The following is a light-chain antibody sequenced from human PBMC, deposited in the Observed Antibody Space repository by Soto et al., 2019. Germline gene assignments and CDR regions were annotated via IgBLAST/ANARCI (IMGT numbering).Light chain of an antibody. CDR1: QSVSSY. CDR2: DAS. CDR3: QQRSNWPPWIT. Sequence: SPGERATLSCRASQSVSSYLAWYQQKPGQAPRLLIYDASNRATGIPARFSGSGSGTDFTLTISSLEPEDFAVYYCQQRSNWPPWITFGQGTRLEIK. V-gene: IGKV3-11*01. J-gene: IGKJ5*01.